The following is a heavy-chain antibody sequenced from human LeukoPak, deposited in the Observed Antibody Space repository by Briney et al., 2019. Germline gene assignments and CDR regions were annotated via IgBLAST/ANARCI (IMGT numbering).Heavy chain of an antibody. Sequence: PSETLSLTCTVSGGSISSYYWSWIRQPAGKGLEWIGSIYYSGSTYYNPSLKSRVTISVDTSKNQFSLKLSSVTAADTAVYYCARESTVVRPFDYWGQGTLVTVSS. CDR1: GGSISSYY. V-gene: IGHV4-4*07. D-gene: IGHD4-23*01. CDR2: IYYSGST. CDR3: ARESTVVRPFDY. J-gene: IGHJ4*02.